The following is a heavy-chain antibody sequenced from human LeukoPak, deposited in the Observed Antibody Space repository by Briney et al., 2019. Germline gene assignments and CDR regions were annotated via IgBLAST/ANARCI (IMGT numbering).Heavy chain of an antibody. D-gene: IGHD2-2*01. V-gene: IGHV3-7*01. J-gene: IGHJ4*02. CDR1: GFSFDTHW. CDR3: SGRSGFSSIY. CDR2: IKPDGSAE. Sequence: GGSLRLSCEASGFSFDTHWMNWVRQFPGGGLEWVANIKPDGSAEYYLDSVKGRFSIPRDNVKNLVYLQLNSLRTEDTAVYYCSGRSGFSSIYWGQGTLVTVSS.